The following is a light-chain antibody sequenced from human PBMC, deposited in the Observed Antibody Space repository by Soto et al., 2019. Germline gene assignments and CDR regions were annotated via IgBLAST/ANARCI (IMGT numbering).Light chain of an antibody. CDR1: QSVSSSY. CDR3: QQFGSSVT. Sequence: ETVLTQSPGTLSLSPGERATLSCRASQSVSSSYLAWYQQKPGQAPRLLIYGASSRATGIPDRFSGSGSGTDFTLTISRLEPEDFAVYYCQQFGSSVTFGPGTKVD. J-gene: IGKJ3*01. V-gene: IGKV3-20*01. CDR2: GAS.